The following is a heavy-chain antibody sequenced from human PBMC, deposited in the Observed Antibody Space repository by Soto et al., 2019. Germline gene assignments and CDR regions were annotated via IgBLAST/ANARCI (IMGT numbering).Heavy chain of an antibody. J-gene: IGHJ5*02. CDR1: GGSISSSSYY. CDR3: ARQSSERDGIAVAGTGYWFDP. Sequence: SETLSLTCTVSGGSISSSSYYWGWIRQPPGKGLEWIGSIYYSGSTYYNPSLKSRVTISVDTSKNQFSLKLSSVTAADTAVYYCARQSSERDGIAVAGTGYWFDPWGQGTLVTVSS. V-gene: IGHV4-39*01. CDR2: IYYSGST. D-gene: IGHD6-19*01.